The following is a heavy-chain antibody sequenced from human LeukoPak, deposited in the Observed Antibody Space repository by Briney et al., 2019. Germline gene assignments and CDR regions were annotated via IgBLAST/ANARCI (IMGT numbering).Heavy chain of an antibody. CDR1: GFTFSSYS. V-gene: IGHV3-21*01. CDR3: ASGLRPATYGSGSLLPD. D-gene: IGHD3-10*01. CDR2: ISSSSSYI. Sequence: KAGGSLRLSCAASGFTFSSYSMNWVRQAPGKGLEWVSSISSSSSYIYYADSVKGRFTISRDNAKNSLYLQMNSLRAEDTAVYYCASGLRPATYGSGSLLPDWGQGTLVTVSS. J-gene: IGHJ4*02.